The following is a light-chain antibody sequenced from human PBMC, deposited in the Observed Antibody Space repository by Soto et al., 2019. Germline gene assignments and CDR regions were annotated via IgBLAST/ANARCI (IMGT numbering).Light chain of an antibody. Sequence: QSALTQPASVSGSPGQSITISCTGTSSDVGGYNYVSWYQQHPGKAPKLMIYDVSNRPPGVSNRFSGSKSGNTASLTISGLQAEDEADYYCSSYTSSSTLDYVSGTGTKVTVL. J-gene: IGLJ1*01. CDR3: SSYTSSSTLDYV. V-gene: IGLV2-14*01. CDR1: SSDVGGYNY. CDR2: DVS.